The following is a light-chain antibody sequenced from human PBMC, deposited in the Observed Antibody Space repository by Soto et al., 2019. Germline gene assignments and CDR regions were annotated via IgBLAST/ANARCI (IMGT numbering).Light chain of an antibody. J-gene: IGKJ1*01. CDR3: QKYYSPPLT. CDR2: WAY. CDR1: QSVLFSSNNKDY. Sequence: DIVMTQSPDSLAVSLGERATINCKSSQSVLFSSNNKDYLGWYQQKQGQPPKLLISWAYTRESVVADRFSGSGSGTDFLLTFSSLQAEDVAVYYCQKYYSPPLTFGQGTKVEIK. V-gene: IGKV4-1*01.